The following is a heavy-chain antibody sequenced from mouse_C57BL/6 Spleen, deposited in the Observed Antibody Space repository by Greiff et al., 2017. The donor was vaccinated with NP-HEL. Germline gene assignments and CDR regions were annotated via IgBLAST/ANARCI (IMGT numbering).Heavy chain of an antibody. Sequence: DVMLVESGGGLVQPKGSLKLSCAASGFSFNTYAMNWVRQAPGKGLEWVARIRSKSNNYATYYADSVKDRFTISRDDSESMLYLQMNNLKTEDTAMYYCVRLTGTGADWYFDVWGTGTTVTVSS. D-gene: IGHD4-1*01. CDR1: GFSFNTYA. V-gene: IGHV10-1*01. J-gene: IGHJ1*03. CDR2: IRSKSNNYAT. CDR3: VRLTGTGADWYFDV.